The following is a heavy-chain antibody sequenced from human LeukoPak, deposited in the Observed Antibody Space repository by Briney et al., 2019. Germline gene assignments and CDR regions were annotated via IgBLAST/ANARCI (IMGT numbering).Heavy chain of an antibody. J-gene: IGHJ4*02. CDR1: GFTFSSNP. V-gene: IGHV3-23*01. CDR3: AKWSGFGDD. D-gene: IGHD3-10*01. CDR2: ISGSGDST. Sequence: VGSLRLSCAASGFTFSSNPMTWVRQTPGKGLEWVSGISGSGDSTYYADSVKGRFTISRDNSRNTLYLQMSSLRAEDTAVYYCAKWSGFGDDWGQGTMVTVSS.